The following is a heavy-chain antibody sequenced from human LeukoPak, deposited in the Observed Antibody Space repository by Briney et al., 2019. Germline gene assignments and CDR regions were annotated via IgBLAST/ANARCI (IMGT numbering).Heavy chain of an antibody. CDR2: ISAYNGNT. CDR3: ARELTGGSGSYYGLWDYYYGMDV. J-gene: IGHJ6*02. D-gene: IGHD3-10*01. Sequence: ASVKVSCKASGYTFTSYGISWVRQAPGQGLEWMGWISAYNGNTNYAQKLQGRVTMTTDTSTSTAYMELRSLRSGDTAVYYCARELTGGSGSYYGLWDYYYGMDVWGQGTTVTVSS. CDR1: GYTFTSYG. V-gene: IGHV1-18*01.